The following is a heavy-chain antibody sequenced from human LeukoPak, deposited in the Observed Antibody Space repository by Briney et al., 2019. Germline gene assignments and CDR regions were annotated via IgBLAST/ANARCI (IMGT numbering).Heavy chain of an antibody. Sequence: NPGESLKISCKGSGYSFTSYWIGWVRQMPGKGLEWMGIIYPGDSDTRYSPSFQGQVTISADKSISTAYLQWSSLKASDTAMYYCARQGSGLGTANEFDYWGQGTLVTVSS. D-gene: IGHD6-19*01. J-gene: IGHJ4*02. CDR1: GYSFTSYW. CDR2: IYPGDSDT. CDR3: ARQGSGLGTANEFDY. V-gene: IGHV5-51*01.